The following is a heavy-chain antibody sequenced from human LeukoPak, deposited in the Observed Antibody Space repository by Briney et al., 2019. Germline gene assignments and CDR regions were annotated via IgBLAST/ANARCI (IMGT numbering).Heavy chain of an antibody. J-gene: IGHJ5*02. V-gene: IGHV3-23*01. Sequence: GGSLRLSCAASGFTFSSYSMNWVRQAPGKGLEWVSAISGSGGSTYYADSVKGRFTISRDNSKNTLYLQMNSLGAEDTAVYYCAKDKYSPNINNWFDPWGQGTLVTVSS. CDR2: ISGSGGST. D-gene: IGHD5-18*01. CDR1: GFTFSSYS. CDR3: AKDKYSPNINNWFDP.